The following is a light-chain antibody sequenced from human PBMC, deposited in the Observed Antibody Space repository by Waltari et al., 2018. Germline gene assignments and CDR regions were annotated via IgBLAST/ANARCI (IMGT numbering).Light chain of an antibody. CDR1: SSDVGGNNH. CDR2: DVN. V-gene: IGLV2-14*03. J-gene: IGLJ3*02. Sequence: QSALTQPASVSGSPGQSLIISCTGTSSDVGGNNHVSWFLHHPGKAPKLMIHDVNELPSGGSSRFSGSKSGNTASRTSSGLQAEDEAIYYCNSYTSGRTWVFGGGTRLTVL. CDR3: NSYTSGRTWV.